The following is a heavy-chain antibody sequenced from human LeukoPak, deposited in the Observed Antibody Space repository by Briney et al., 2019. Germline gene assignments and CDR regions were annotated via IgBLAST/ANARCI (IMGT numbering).Heavy chain of an antibody. D-gene: IGHD3-10*01. CDR1: GFTFSSYW. CDR3: ARYVLLWFGELAYFDY. Sequence: QSGGSLRLSCAASGFTFSSYWMSWVRQAPGKGLEWVANIKQDGSEKYYVDSVKGRFTISRDNAENSLYLQMNSLRAEDTAVYYCARYVLLWFGELAYFDYWGQGTLVTVSS. V-gene: IGHV3-7*01. J-gene: IGHJ4*02. CDR2: IKQDGSEK.